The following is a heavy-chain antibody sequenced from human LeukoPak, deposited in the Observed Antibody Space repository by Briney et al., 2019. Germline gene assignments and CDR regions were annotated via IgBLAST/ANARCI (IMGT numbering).Heavy chain of an antibody. CDR2: INHSGST. Sequence: PSETLSLTCAVYGGSFSGYYWSWIRQPPGKGLEWIGEINHSGSTNYNPSLKSRVTISVDTSKNQFSLKLSSVTAADTAMYYCARGYSVAGTSGGSPVDYWGQGTLVTVSS. J-gene: IGHJ4*02. V-gene: IGHV4-34*01. D-gene: IGHD6-19*01. CDR1: GGSFSGYY. CDR3: ARGYSVAGTSGGSPVDY.